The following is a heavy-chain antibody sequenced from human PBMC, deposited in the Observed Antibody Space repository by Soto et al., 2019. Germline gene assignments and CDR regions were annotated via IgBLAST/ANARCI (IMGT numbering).Heavy chain of an antibody. V-gene: IGHV4-59*08. CDR3: ARHGPRIAAAGIGWFDP. CDR1: GGSISSYY. D-gene: IGHD6-13*01. CDR2: IYYSGST. J-gene: IGHJ5*02. Sequence: SETLSLTCTVSGGSISSYYWSWIRQPPGKGLEWIGYIYYSGSTNYNPSLKSRVTISVDTSKNQFSLKLSSVTAADTAVYYCARHGPRIAAAGIGWFDPWGQGTLVTVSS.